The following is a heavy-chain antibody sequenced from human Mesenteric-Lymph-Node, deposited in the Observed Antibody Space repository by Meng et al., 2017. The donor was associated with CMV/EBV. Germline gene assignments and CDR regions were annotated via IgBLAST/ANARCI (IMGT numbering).Heavy chain of an antibody. V-gene: IGHV3-48*04. CDR1: GFRFNADS. CDR3: SRAHISSSTFDY. J-gene: IGHJ4*02. Sequence: GESLKISCAASGFRFNADSMNWVRQAPGKGLEWVSYISLSGTKYNTDSVKGRFTISRDNAKSSLYLQMDSLRAEDTAVYFCSRAHISSSTFDYWGQGALVTVSS. CDR2: ISLSGTK.